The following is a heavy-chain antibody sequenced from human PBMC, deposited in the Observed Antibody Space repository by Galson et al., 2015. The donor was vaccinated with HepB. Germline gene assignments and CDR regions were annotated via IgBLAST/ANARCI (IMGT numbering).Heavy chain of an antibody. CDR2: TYYRSKWYN. CDR3: ARDRRYYGSGSYTYYYGMGV. CDR1: GDSVSSNSAA. Sequence: CAISGDSVSSNSAAWNWIRQSPSRGLEWLGRTYYRSKWYNDYAVSVKSRITINPDTSKNQFSLQLNSVTPEDTAVYYCARDRRYYGSGSYTYYYGMGVWGQGTTVTVSS. V-gene: IGHV6-1*01. D-gene: IGHD3-10*01. J-gene: IGHJ6*02.